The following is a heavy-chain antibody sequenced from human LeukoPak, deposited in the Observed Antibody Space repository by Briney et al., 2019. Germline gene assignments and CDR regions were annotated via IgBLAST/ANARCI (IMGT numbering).Heavy chain of an antibody. Sequence: GESLKISCKGSGYSFTTYWIGWVRQMPGKGLEWMGIVYPDDSDARYSPSFQGQVTISADKSISTAYLQWSSLKASDTAMYYCARQFSPGAAAGTEEGDYWGQGTLVTVSS. CDR2: VYPDDSDA. CDR3: ARQFSPGAAAGTEEGDY. CDR1: GYSFTTYW. V-gene: IGHV5-51*01. D-gene: IGHD6-13*01. J-gene: IGHJ4*02.